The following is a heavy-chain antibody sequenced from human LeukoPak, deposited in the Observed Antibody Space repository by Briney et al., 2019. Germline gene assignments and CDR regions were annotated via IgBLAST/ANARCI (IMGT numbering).Heavy chain of an antibody. J-gene: IGHJ4*02. Sequence: GGSLRLSCAASGFTFKTYTMNWVRQAPGKGLEWVSVIYSGGSTYYADSVKGRFTISRDNSKNTLYLQMNSLRAEDTAVYYCARGHRPNYDILTGYQDDYWGQGTLVTVSS. D-gene: IGHD3-9*01. CDR1: GFTFKTYT. CDR3: ARGHRPNYDILTGYQDDY. CDR2: IYSGGST. V-gene: IGHV3-66*01.